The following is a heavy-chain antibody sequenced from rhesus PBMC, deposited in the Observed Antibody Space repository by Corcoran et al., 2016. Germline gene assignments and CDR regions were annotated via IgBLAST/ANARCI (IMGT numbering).Heavy chain of an antibody. CDR1: GGSISDDYY. CDR3: ARDRIGIAAAGPPQYFFDY. V-gene: IGHV4-106*01. Sequence: QVQLQESGPGLVKPSETLSLTCAVSGGSISDDYYWSWIRQPPGKGLEWIGYISGSGGGTNYHPPLKNRVHSSIDTSTNEFSLTLSAVTAADTAVYYCARDRIGIAAAGPPQYFFDYWGQGVLVTVSS. D-gene: IGHD6S26*01. J-gene: IGHJ4*01. CDR2: ISGSGGGT.